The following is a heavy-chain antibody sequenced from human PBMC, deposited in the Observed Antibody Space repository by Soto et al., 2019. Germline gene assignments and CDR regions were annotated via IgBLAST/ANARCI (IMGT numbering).Heavy chain of an antibody. CDR1: GFTFSTYS. J-gene: IGHJ4*02. CDR3: ARLSVRYCSGGSCSQLDY. CDR2: ISSSGGTI. Sequence: EVQLVESGGGLVQPGGSVRLSCAASGFTFSTYSMNWVRQAPGKGLEWVSFISSSGGTIYYADSGKGRFTISRDNAKNSLYLQMNSLSDEDTAVYYCARLSVRYCSGGSCSQLDYWGQGTLVTVSS. V-gene: IGHV3-48*02. D-gene: IGHD2-15*01.